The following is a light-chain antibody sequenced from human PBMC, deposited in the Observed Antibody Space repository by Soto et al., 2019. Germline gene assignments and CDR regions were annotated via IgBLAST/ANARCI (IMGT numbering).Light chain of an antibody. V-gene: IGLV1-51*01. J-gene: IGLJ2*01. CDR3: GTWDSSLSAVV. Sequence: QSVSTQPPSVSAAPGQKVTISCSGTSSNIGNNYVSWYQQFPGTAPKVLIYDNNKRPSGIPDRFSGSKSGTSATLGITGLQTGDEADYYCGTWDSSLSAVVFGGGTKVTVL. CDR2: DNN. CDR1: SSNIGNNY.